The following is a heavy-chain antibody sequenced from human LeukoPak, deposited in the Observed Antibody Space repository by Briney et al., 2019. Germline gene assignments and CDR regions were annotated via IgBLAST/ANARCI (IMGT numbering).Heavy chain of an antibody. D-gene: IGHD3-22*01. CDR2: IYYSGNT. Sequence: SETLSLTCTVSGGSISSYYWSWIRQPPGKGLEWIGYIYYSGNTNYNPSLKSRVTISVDTSKNQFSLKLSSVTAADTAVYYCARTNYYDSRETDYWGQGTLVTVSS. V-gene: IGHV4-59*01. CDR3: ARTNYYDSRETDY. J-gene: IGHJ4*02. CDR1: GGSISSYY.